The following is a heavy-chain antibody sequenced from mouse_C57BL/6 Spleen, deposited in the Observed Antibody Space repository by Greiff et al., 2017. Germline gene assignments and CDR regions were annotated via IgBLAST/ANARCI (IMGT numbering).Heavy chain of an antibody. CDR2: IDPSDSYT. D-gene: IGHD1-1*01. V-gene: IGHV1-59*01. CDR3: ASPTVVATNYVDY. CDR1: GYTFTSYW. Sequence: QVQLQQPGAELVRPGTSVKLSCKASGYTFTSYWMHWVKQRPGQGLEWIGVIDPSDSYTNYNQKFKGKATLTVDTSSSTAYMQLSSLTSEDSAVYYCASPTVVATNYVDYWGQGTTLTVSS. J-gene: IGHJ2*01.